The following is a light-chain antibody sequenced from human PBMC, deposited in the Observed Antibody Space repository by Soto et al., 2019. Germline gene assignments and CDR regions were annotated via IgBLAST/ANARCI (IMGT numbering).Light chain of an antibody. CDR2: GAS. V-gene: IGKV3-20*01. CDR1: HSVSSSY. J-gene: IGKJ2*01. Sequence: EIVLTQSPGTLSLSPGERATLSCRASHSVSSSYLAWYRQKPGQAPRLLIYGASSRATGIPDRFSGRGSGTEVTLTISRLEPEEFAVYYCQQYGSSPPYTFGQGTKLEIK. CDR3: QQYGSSPPYT.